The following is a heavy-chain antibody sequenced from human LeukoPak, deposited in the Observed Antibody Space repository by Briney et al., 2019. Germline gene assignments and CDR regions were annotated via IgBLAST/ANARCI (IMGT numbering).Heavy chain of an antibody. J-gene: IGHJ4*02. CDR2: ISSSSSYI. CDR3: ARDRGYCSSTSCYFDY. CDR1: GFTFSSYS. D-gene: IGHD2-2*01. V-gene: IGHV3-21*01. Sequence: GGSLRLSCAASGFTFSSYSMSWVRQAPGKGLEWVSSISSSSSYIYYADSVKGRFTISRDNAKNSLYLQMNSLRAEDTAVYYCARDRGYCSSTSCYFDYWGQGTLVTVSS.